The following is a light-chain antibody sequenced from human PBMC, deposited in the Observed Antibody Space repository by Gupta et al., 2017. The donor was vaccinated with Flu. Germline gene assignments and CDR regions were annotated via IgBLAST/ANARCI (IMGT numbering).Light chain of an antibody. J-gene: IGKJ1*01. CDR3: QQRNTYPRT. CDR1: QGISNS. Sequence: PSFLPASVRDIVTVISRTSQGISNSLARPPHKPGKAPKLLLYDASIACRGLPLRFSGRGSSSDFSLTISSLQTADLAPPYSQQRNTYPRTFGQGTKVEIK. CDR2: DAS. V-gene: IGKV1-9*01.